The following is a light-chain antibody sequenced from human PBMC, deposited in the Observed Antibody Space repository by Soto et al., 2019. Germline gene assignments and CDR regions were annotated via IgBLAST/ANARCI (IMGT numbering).Light chain of an antibody. V-gene: IGKV3-20*01. CDR2: GAS. Sequence: EIVFSQSPGTPSLSPGERATLSCQSSQSISSSYLAWYQHKPGQAPRLLIYGASSRATGIPDRFSGSGSGTDFTLTINRLEPEDFAVFYCQQYGSSPWTFGQGTKVDIK. CDR3: QQYGSSPWT. CDR1: QSISSSY. J-gene: IGKJ1*01.